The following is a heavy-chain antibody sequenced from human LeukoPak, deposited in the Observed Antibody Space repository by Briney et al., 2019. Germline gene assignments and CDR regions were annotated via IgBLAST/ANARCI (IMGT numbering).Heavy chain of an antibody. V-gene: IGHV3-11*06. CDR1: GFTFSDYY. Sequence: GGSLRLSCAASGFTFSDYYMSWIRQAPGKGLEWVSYISSSSSYTNYADSVKGRFTISRDNAKNSLYLQMNSLRAEDTAVYYCARSPYGDYYFDYWGQGTLVTVSS. CDR3: ARSPYGDYYFDY. CDR2: ISSSSSYT. D-gene: IGHD4-17*01. J-gene: IGHJ4*02.